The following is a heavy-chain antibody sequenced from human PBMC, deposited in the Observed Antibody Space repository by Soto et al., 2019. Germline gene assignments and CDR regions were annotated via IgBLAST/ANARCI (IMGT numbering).Heavy chain of an antibody. J-gene: IGHJ4*02. CDR3: ARRPMYYYDSSGYYAPPDY. V-gene: IGHV1-8*01. Sequence: ASVKVSFKASGYTFTSDDLNWVRPATGQGLEWMGWMNPNSGNTGYAQKFQGRVTMTRNTSISTAYMQLSSLRSEDTAVYYCARRPMYYYDSSGYYAPPDYWGQGTLVTVSS. CDR1: GYTFTSDD. CDR2: MNPNSGNT. D-gene: IGHD3-22*01.